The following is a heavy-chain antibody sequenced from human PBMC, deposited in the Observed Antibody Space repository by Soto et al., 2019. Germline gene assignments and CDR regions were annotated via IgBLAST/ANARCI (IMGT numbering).Heavy chain of an antibody. Sequence: QVQLVQSGAEVKKPESSVKVSCKTSGGTFVRHVISWVRQAPGQGPEWMGKINPLSGIPNYAQKFQDRVTFTADTDSSTAYMELSSLRSDDTAVYYCATPACAATWCSPSHNLDHWVQGTLVTVSS. CDR1: GGTFVRHV. J-gene: IGHJ4*02. D-gene: IGHD2-2*01. V-gene: IGHV1-69*09. CDR3: ATPACAATWCSPSHNLDH. CDR2: INPLSGIP.